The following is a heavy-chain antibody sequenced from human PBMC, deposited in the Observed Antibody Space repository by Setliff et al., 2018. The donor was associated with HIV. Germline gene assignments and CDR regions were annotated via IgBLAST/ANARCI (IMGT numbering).Heavy chain of an antibody. J-gene: IGHJ6*03. CDR3: ARWVDDNSEGSYYHYMDV. CDR1: GYSFNTYY. V-gene: IGHV1-46*02. D-gene: IGHD6-25*01. Sequence: ASVKVSCKASGYSFNTYYIHWIRQAPGQGLEWVGIINPGHGTTHYALQFQDRVTMTSDTSTSTVYMELTSLTSDDTAVYYCARWVDDNSEGSYYHYMDVWGNGASVTVSS. CDR2: INPGHGTT.